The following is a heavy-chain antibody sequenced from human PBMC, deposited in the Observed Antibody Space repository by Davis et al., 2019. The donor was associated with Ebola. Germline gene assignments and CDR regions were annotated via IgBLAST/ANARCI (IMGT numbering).Heavy chain of an antibody. CDR1: GYSISSGYY. J-gene: IGHJ4*02. CDR3: ARVGYSSSFFAPDY. CDR2: IYHSGST. Sequence: PSETLSLTCTVSGYSISSGYYWGWIRQPPGKGLEWIGTIYHSGSTYYIPSLKSRVTISVDTSKNQFSLKLSSVTAADTAVYYCARVGYSSSFFAPDYWGQGTLVTVSS. D-gene: IGHD6-6*01. V-gene: IGHV4-38-2*02.